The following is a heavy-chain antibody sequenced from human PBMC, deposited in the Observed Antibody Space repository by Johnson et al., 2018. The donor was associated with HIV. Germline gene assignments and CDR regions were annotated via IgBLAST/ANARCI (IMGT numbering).Heavy chain of an antibody. CDR1: GFTFSSYG. CDR3: ASLSDDAFDF. CDR2: ISYDGSNK. Sequence: QVQLVESGGGVVQPGRSLRLSCAASGFTFSSYGMHWVRQAPGKGLEWVAVISYDGSNKYYADSVKGRFTISRDNSENTLYLQMNSLKAEDTAVYYCASLSDDAFDFWGQGTMVTVSS. V-gene: IGHV3-33*05. J-gene: IGHJ3*01.